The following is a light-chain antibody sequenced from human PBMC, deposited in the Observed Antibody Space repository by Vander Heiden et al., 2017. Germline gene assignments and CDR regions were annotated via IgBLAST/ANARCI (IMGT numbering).Light chain of an antibody. J-gene: IGLJ2*01. CDR1: SSNIGSNT. CDR2: SSN. CDR3: AAWDDSLNGVV. Sequence: QSVLTQPPSASGTPGQRVTISCSGSSSNIGSNTVNWYQQLPGTAPKLLIYSSNQRPSGVPDRFSGSKSGTSASLAISGLQSEDEADYYCAAWDDSLNGVVCGGGTKLTVL. V-gene: IGLV1-44*01.